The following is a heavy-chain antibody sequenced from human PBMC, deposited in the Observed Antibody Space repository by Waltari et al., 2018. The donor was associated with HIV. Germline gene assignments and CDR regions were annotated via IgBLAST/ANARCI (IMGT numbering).Heavy chain of an antibody. V-gene: IGHV3-66*01. CDR2: IYSGGST. Sequence: EVQLVESGGGLVQPGGSLRLSCAASGFTVSSNYMSWVRPAPGKGLEWVSVIYSGGSTYYADSVKGRFTIARDNSKNTLYLQMNSLRAEDTAVYYCASELMVYVNYYYYGMDVWGQGTTVTVSS. D-gene: IGHD2-8*01. CDR1: GFTVSSNY. J-gene: IGHJ6*02. CDR3: ASELMVYVNYYYYGMDV.